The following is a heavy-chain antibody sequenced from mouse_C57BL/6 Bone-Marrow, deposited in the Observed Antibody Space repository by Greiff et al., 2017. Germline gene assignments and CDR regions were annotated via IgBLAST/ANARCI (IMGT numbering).Heavy chain of an antibody. Sequence: VQLQQSGAELVKPGASVKLSCKASGYTFTEYTIHWVKQRPGQGLEWLGWFYPGSGSIKYNEKFKNKATLTADRSSSTVYMELSRLTSEDSAVYFCARHEDEAGTGWYFDVWGTGTTVTVSS. CDR2: FYPGSGSI. D-gene: IGHD4-1*01. V-gene: IGHV1-62-2*01. CDR3: ARHEDEAGTGWYFDV. CDR1: GYTFTEYT. J-gene: IGHJ1*03.